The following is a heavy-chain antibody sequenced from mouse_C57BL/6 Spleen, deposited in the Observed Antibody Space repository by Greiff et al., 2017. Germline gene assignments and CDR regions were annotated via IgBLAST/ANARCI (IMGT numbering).Heavy chain of an antibody. CDR3: ARDYGSSSWFAY. Sequence: QVQLQQPGAELVKPGASVKLSCKASGYTFTSYWMHWVKQRPGQGLEWIGMIHPNSGSTNYNEKFKSKATLTVDNSSSTAYMQLSSLTSEDSAVYYCARDYGSSSWFAYWGQGTLVTVSA. CDR1: GYTFTSYW. CDR2: IHPNSGST. D-gene: IGHD1-1*01. V-gene: IGHV1-64*01. J-gene: IGHJ3*01.